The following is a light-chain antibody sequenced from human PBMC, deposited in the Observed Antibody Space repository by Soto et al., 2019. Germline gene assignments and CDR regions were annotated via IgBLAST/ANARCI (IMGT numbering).Light chain of an antibody. CDR3: QQYNNWPQT. Sequence: VLTQDPDTLSVSPGERATLSCRASQAINNNVAWYQLKDGQVPRLLIYGASTRAADVPARFSGGGSGTEFTLTISSLQSEDFAEYHCQQYNNWPQTFGQGTKVDTK. CDR1: QAINNN. J-gene: IGKJ1*01. CDR2: GAS. V-gene: IGKV3-15*01.